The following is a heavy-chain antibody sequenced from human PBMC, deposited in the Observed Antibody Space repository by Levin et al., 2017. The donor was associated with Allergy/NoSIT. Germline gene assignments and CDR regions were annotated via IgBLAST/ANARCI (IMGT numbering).Heavy chain of an antibody. Sequence: PGGSLRLSCAASGFTFSSYEMNWVRQAPGKGLEWVSYISSSGSTIYYADSVKGRFTISRDNAKNSLYLQMNSLRAEDTAVYYCARDSSGWYGWFDPWGQGTLVTVSS. D-gene: IGHD6-19*01. CDR3: ARDSSGWYGWFDP. CDR1: GFTFSSYE. J-gene: IGHJ5*02. CDR2: ISSSGSTI. V-gene: IGHV3-48*03.